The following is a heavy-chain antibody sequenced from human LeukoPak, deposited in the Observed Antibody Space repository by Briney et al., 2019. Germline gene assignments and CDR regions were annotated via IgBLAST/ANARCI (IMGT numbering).Heavy chain of an antibody. D-gene: IGHD3-10*01. V-gene: IGHV4-38-2*02. CDR2: IYGDGTI. Sequence: SETLSLTCTVSGYSISSGYYWGWIRQPAGKGLEWIGRIYGDGTITYNPSLKSRLTMSVDTSKNQFSLRLTSVTAADTAMYYCTRDSGTTGEVKFDPWGQGTLVTVSS. CDR3: TRDSGTTGEVKFDP. CDR1: GYSISSGYY. J-gene: IGHJ5*02.